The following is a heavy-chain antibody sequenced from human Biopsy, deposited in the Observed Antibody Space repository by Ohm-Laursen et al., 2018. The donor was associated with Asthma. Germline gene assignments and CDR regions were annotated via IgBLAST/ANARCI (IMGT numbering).Heavy chain of an antibody. CDR2: ISVYNGNT. V-gene: IGHV1-18*01. D-gene: IGHD3-10*01. CDR3: ARAVDYSHYYGIDV. J-gene: IGHJ6*02. Sequence: ASVKVSCNTSGYTFNSAGITWVRQAPGQVLEWMGWISVYNGNTKVAQKLQDRVTMITDTSTSTAYMELRSLRSDDTAVYFCARAVDYSHYYGIDVWGQGATVTVS. CDR1: GYTFNSAG.